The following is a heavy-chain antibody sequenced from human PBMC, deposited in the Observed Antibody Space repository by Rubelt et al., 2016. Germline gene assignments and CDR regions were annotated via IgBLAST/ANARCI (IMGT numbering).Heavy chain of an antibody. J-gene: IGHJ4*02. CDR2: ISYDGSNK. CDR3: AGGDASDY. CDR1: GFTFSSYA. V-gene: IGHV3-30*04. Sequence: QVQLVESGGGVVQPGRSLRLSCAASGFTFSSYAMHWVRQAPGKGLEWVAVISYDGSNKYYADSVKGRFTISRDNSKNTRDQQMNSRGAEETAVDYGAGGDASDYWGQGTLVTVSS.